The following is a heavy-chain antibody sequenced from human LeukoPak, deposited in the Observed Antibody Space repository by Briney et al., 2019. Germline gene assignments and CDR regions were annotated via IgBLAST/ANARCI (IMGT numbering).Heavy chain of an antibody. J-gene: IGHJ4*02. Sequence: GGSLRLSCAASGFTFSSYSMNWVRQAPGKGLEWVSSISSSSSYIYYADSVKGRFTISRDNAKNSLYLQMNSLRAEDTAVYYCARDLSDEWMVVGYWGQGTLVTVSS. CDR1: GFTFSSYS. V-gene: IGHV3-21*01. CDR2: ISSSSSYI. D-gene: IGHD2-2*03. CDR3: ARDLSDEWMVVGY.